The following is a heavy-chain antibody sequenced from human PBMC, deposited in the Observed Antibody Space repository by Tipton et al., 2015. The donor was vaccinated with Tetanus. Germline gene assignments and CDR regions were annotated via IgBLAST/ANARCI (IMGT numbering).Heavy chain of an antibody. CDR1: GFTFSSYW. J-gene: IGHJ5*01. V-gene: IGHV3-7*01. Sequence: LRLSCAASGFTFSSYWMSWVRQAPGKGLEWVASIKQDGRERYYVDSVKGRFTISRDNAKNSLFLQMTSLRAEDTAVYFCARDFRPIFGVAHPFDSWGQGTLVTVSS. CDR3: ARDFRPIFGVAHPFDS. D-gene: IGHD3-3*01. CDR2: IKQDGRER.